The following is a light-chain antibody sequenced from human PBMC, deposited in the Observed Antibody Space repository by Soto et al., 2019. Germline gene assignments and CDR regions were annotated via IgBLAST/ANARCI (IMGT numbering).Light chain of an antibody. CDR1: QNIYSN. CDR3: LQYHNLWA. V-gene: IGKV3-15*01. Sequence: IVMTQSPATLSVSPGERVTLSCRASQNIYSNIAWYQQRPGQAPRLLIYRASTRATGVPARFSGRGSGTDFTLTISSLQSEDFTVYSCLQYHNLWAFGQGTKVDIK. CDR2: RAS. J-gene: IGKJ1*01.